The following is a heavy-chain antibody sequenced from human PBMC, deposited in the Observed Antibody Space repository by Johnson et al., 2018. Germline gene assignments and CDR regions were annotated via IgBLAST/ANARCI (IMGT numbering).Heavy chain of an antibody. Sequence: QVQLVESGAEVKKPGSSVKVSCKASGGTFSSYAISWVRQAPGQGLEWMGGIIPIFGTANYAQKFQGRVTITADESTSTVYMEVGSLRSEDTAVYYCARHYYGSGSYSPWGQGTLVTVSS. V-gene: IGHV1-69*01. CDR1: GGTFSSYA. D-gene: IGHD3-10*01. CDR3: ARHYYGSGSYSP. J-gene: IGHJ5*02. CDR2: IIPIFGTA.